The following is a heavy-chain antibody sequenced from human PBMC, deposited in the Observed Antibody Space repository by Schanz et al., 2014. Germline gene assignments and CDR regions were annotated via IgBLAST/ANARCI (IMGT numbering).Heavy chain of an antibody. CDR2: ISNSGYTI. Sequence: VQLVESGGGLVQPGRSLRLSCAASGFTFSDYYMNWIRQAPGKGLEWVSYISNSGYTIYYADSVKGRFTISRDNAKSSLHLQMNSLRADDTAVYYCARDGVAATTDFEYWGQGALVTVSS. J-gene: IGHJ4*02. V-gene: IGHV3-11*04. D-gene: IGHD1-1*01. CDR1: GFTFSDYY. CDR3: ARDGVAATTDFEY.